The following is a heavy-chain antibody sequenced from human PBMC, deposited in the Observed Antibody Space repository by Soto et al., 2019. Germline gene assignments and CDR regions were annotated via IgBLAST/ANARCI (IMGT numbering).Heavy chain of an antibody. CDR3: ARRNYYDSSGYSVDY. CDR1: GGSISSGGCY. J-gene: IGHJ4*02. D-gene: IGHD3-22*01. CDR2: IYYSGST. Sequence: QVQLQESGPGLVKPSQTLSLTCTVSGGSISSGGCYWRWIRQHPGKGLEWIGYIYYSGSTYYNPSPNIRVTIAVDTSKNQFPLKLSSVTAADTAVHSCARRNYYDSSGYSVDYWGQGTLVIFSS. V-gene: IGHV4-31*03.